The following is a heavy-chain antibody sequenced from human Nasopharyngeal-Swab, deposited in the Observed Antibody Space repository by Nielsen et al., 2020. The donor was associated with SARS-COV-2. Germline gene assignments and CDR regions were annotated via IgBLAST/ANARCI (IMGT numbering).Heavy chain of an antibody. Sequence: GGSLRLSCAASEFTFSSYAMSWVRQAPGKGLEWVSAISGSGGSTYYADSVKGRFTISRDNAKNSLYLQMNSLRAEDTAVYYCARDSGSYLTISDAFDIWGQGTMVTVSS. CDR2: ISGSGGST. V-gene: IGHV3-23*01. CDR3: ARDSGSYLTISDAFDI. D-gene: IGHD1-26*01. J-gene: IGHJ3*02. CDR1: EFTFSSYA.